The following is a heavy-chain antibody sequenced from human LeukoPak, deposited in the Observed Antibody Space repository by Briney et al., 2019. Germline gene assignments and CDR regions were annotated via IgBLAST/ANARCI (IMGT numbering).Heavy chain of an antibody. Sequence: ASVKVSCKASGYTFTGYYMHWVRQAPGQGLEWMGRIIPVAGVTNNAQKFQGRVTITADTSTSTAYMELSNLISEDTAVYYCARDPGAYGDYFRPSGWDSWGQGTLVTISS. J-gene: IGHJ4*02. D-gene: IGHD4-17*01. V-gene: IGHV1-2*02. CDR1: GYTFTGYY. CDR2: IIPVAGVT. CDR3: ARDPGAYGDYFRPSGWDS.